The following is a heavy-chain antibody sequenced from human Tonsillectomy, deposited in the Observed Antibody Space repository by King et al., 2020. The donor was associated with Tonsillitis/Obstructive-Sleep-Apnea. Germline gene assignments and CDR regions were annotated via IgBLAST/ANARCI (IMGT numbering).Heavy chain of an antibody. V-gene: IGHV3-64*01. Sequence: VQLVESGGGLVQPGGSLRLSCAASGFTFSSYVMHWVRQAPGKGLEDVAGISSHGGSTYFANSVKGRFTISRDNYKNTLYLQMGSLRAEDMAVYYCARVHRRGFYVGLTHPEDYSFDYCGQGTLFTVSS. J-gene: IGHJ4*02. CDR2: ISSHGGST. D-gene: IGHD3-22*01. CDR1: GFTFSSYV. CDR3: ARVHRRGFYVGLTHPEDYSFDY.